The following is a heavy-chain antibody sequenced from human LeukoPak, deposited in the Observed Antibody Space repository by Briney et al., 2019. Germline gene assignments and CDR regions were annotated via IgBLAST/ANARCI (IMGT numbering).Heavy chain of an antibody. J-gene: IGHJ5*02. CDR2: INHSGST. D-gene: IGHD3-10*01. V-gene: IGHV4-34*01. Sequence: PSETLSLTCAVYGGSFSGYYWSWIRQPPGKGLEWIGEINHSGSTNYNPSLTSRVTISVDTSKNQFSLKLSSVTAADTAVYYCARTGPSHYYGSGTSRFDPWGQGTLVTVSS. CDR1: GGSFSGYY. CDR3: ARTGPSHYYGSGTSRFDP.